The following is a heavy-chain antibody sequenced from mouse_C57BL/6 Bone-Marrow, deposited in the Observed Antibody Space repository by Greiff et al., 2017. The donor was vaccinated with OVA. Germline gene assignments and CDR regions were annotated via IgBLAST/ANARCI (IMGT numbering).Heavy chain of an antibody. V-gene: IGHV1-72*01. D-gene: IGHD4-1*01. Sequence: QVQLQQPGAELVKPGASVKLSCKASGYTFTSYWMHWVKQRPGRGLEWIVRIDPNRGGTKYNEKFKSKATLTVDKPSSTAYMQLSSLTSEDSAVYDCARADWLTGYFDYWGQGTTLTVSS. CDR1: GYTFTSYW. CDR2: IDPNRGGT. J-gene: IGHJ2*01. CDR3: ARADWLTGYFDY.